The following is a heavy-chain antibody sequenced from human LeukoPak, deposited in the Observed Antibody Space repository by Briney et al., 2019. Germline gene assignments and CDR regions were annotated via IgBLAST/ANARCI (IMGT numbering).Heavy chain of an antibody. D-gene: IGHD3-22*01. CDR1: GFTFSDYY. Sequence: GGSLRLSCAASGFTFSDYYMSWIRQAPGKGLEWVSYISSSGSTIYYADSVKGRFIISRDNSKNTLYLQMNSLRAEDTAVYYCAGWYYYETSGLYYGSFDYWGQGALVTVSS. J-gene: IGHJ4*02. CDR2: ISSSGSTI. CDR3: AGWYYYETSGLYYGSFDY. V-gene: IGHV3-11*01.